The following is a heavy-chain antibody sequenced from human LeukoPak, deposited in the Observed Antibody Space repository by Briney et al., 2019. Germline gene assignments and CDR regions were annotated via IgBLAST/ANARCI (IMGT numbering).Heavy chain of an antibody. J-gene: IGHJ4*02. Sequence: GGSLRLSCAASGFIFSNYAMHWVRQAPGKGLEWVSGISGSGVTDYADSVKGRFTISRDNSKNTLYLQMNSLRAEDTAVYYCAKDLNWGGRWGQGTLVTVSS. V-gene: IGHV3-23*01. CDR2: ISGSGVT. CDR3: AKDLNWGGR. CDR1: GFIFSNYA. D-gene: IGHD7-27*01.